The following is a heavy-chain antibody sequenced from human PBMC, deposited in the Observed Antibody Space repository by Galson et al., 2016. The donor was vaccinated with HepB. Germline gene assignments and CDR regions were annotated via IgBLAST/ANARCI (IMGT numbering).Heavy chain of an antibody. D-gene: IGHD2-2*01. CDR2: INIYNGDT. V-gene: IGHV1-18*01. CDR1: GYSFSRHG. CDR3: ARDMGPAANPRDASEV. J-gene: IGHJ3*01. Sequence: SVKVSCKASGYSFSRHGLNWVRLAPGQGPEWLGWINIYNGDTKNAQQFQGRVTMTRDTSTSTAYMELRGLGPDDTAVYYCARDMGPAANPRDASEVWGQGTKVVVSS.